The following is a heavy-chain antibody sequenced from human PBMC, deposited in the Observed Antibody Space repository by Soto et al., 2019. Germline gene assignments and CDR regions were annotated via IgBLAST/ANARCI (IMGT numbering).Heavy chain of an antibody. D-gene: IGHD2-2*01. J-gene: IGHJ6*03. CDR3: ARARYIGYCSSTSCPPYYYYYYMDV. V-gene: IGHV1-18*01. CDR2: ISAYNGIA. Sequence: EASVKVSCKASGYTFTSYGISWVRQAPGQGLEWMGWISAYNGIANYAQKFQGRVTITTDKSTSTAYMELSSLRSEDTAVYYCARARYIGYCSSTSCPPYYYYYYMDVWGKGTTVTVSS. CDR1: GYTFTSYG.